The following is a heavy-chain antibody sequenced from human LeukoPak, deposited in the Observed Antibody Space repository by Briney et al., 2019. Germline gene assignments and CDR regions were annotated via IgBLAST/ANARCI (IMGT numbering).Heavy chain of an antibody. V-gene: IGHV3-21*04. CDR3: AKDSSSWYEDAFDI. J-gene: IGHJ3*02. CDR2: ISSSSSYI. D-gene: IGHD6-13*01. CDR1: GFTFSSYS. Sequence: GGSLRLSCAGSGFTFSSYSMNWVRQAPGKGLEWVSSISSSSSYIYHADSVKGRLTISRDNSKNTLYLQMNSLRAEDTAVYYCAKDSSSWYEDAFDIWGQGTMVTVSS.